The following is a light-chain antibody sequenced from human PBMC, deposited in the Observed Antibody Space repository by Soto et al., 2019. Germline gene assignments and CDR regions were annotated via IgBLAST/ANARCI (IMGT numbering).Light chain of an antibody. CDR2: HAS. J-gene: IGKJ4*01. V-gene: IGKV3-20*01. Sequence: EIVLTQSPGTLSLSPGERATLSCRASQSVGRDYLAWYQQKPGQAPRLLIYHASNRATGIPDRFSGSVSGTDFTLTISRLEPEDFAVYYCQQSASSPLTFGGGAKVEI. CDR1: QSVGRDY. CDR3: QQSASSPLT.